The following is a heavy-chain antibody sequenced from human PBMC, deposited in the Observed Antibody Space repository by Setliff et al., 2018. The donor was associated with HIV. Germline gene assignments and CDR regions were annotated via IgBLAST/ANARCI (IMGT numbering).Heavy chain of an antibody. CDR1: GGSISRSHW. CDR2: IYHSGST. D-gene: IGHD3-10*01. J-gene: IGHJ4*02. V-gene: IGHV4-4*02. CDR3: ARFYYGSGSYLDY. Sequence: PSETLSLTWAVSGGSISRSHWWSWVRQSPGKGLEWIGEIYHSGSTNYNPSLKSRVSISVDKSKNQFSLKLSSVTAADTAVYYCARFYYGSGSYLDYWGQGTLVTVSS.